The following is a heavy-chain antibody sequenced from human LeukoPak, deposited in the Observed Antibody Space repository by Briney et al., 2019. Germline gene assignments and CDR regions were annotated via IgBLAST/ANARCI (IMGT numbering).Heavy chain of an antibody. CDR3: ARVAGLWSGYRPPYYYYYMDV. Sequence: ASVKVSCKASGYTFTSYYMHWVRQAPGQGLEWMGIINPSGGSTSYAQKFQGRVTMTRDTSTSTVYMELSGLRSEDTAVYYCARVAGLWSGYRPPYYYYYMDVWGKGTTVTVSS. CDR1: GYTFTSYY. V-gene: IGHV1-46*03. CDR2: INPSGGST. J-gene: IGHJ6*03. D-gene: IGHD3-3*01.